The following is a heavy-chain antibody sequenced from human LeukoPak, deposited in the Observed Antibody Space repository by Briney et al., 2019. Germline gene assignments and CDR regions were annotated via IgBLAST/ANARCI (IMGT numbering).Heavy chain of an antibody. CDR3: ARAGAKDRRRFVVVVAATHYYYYMDV. J-gene: IGHJ6*03. D-gene: IGHD2-15*01. V-gene: IGHV3-21*01. CDR2: ISSSSSYI. CDR1: GSTFSSYS. Sequence: GGSLRLSCAASGSTFSSYSMNWVRQAPGKGLEWVSSISSSSSYIYYADSVKGRFTISRDNAKNSLYLQMNSLRAEDTAVYYCARAGAKDRRRFVVVVAATHYYYYMDVWGKGTTVTISS.